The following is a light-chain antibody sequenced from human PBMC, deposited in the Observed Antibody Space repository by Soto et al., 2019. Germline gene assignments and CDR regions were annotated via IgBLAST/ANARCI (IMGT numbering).Light chain of an antibody. V-gene: IGKV1-12*01. Sequence: DIQMTQSSSSVSASVGDRVTITCRASQGISSWLAWYQQKPGKAPRLLIYATYNLETGVPSRFSGSGSDSEFTLTISSLQPEDFATYYCQQAHSFPYTFGQGTKLEIK. CDR2: ATY. CDR1: QGISSW. CDR3: QQAHSFPYT. J-gene: IGKJ2*01.